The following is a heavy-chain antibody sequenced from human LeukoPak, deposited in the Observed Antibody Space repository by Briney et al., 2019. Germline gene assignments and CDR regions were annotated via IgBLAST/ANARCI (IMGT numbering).Heavy chain of an antibody. D-gene: IGHD3-9*01. CDR2: FGGRGGST. CDR3: AKQGRDWLRDYYYYMDV. V-gene: IGHV3-23*01. Sequence: GGSLRLSCAASGFTFSDYGMTWVRQAPGKGLEWVSTFGGRGGSTYYADSVKGRFTISRDNSKNTLYLRMNSLRAEDTAVYYCAKQGRDWLRDYYYYMDVWGKGTTVTISS. J-gene: IGHJ6*03. CDR1: GFTFSDYG.